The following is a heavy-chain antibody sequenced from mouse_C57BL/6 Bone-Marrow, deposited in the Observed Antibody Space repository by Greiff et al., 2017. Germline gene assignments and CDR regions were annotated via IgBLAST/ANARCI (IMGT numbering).Heavy chain of an antibody. V-gene: IGHV5-9-1*02. Sequence: EVMLVESGEGLVKPGGSLKLSCAASGFTFSSYAMSWVRQTPVKRLEWVAYISSGGDYIYYADTVKGRFTISRDNARNTLYLQMSSLKSEDTAMYYCTRDNTTVVARYWYFDVWGTGTTVTVSS. CDR2: ISSGGDYI. CDR1: GFTFSSYA. J-gene: IGHJ1*03. D-gene: IGHD1-1*01. CDR3: TRDNTTVVARYWYFDV.